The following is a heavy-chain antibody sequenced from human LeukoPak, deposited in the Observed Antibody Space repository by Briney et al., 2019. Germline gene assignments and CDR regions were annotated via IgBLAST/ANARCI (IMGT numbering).Heavy chain of an antibody. CDR3: ARRTAVVWKPPLHP. J-gene: IGHJ5*02. D-gene: IGHD4-23*01. Sequence: GGSLRLSCAASGFSFSSYAMHWVRQAPGKGLEWVALISYDGSNKYYVVSVKGRFTISRDNSKNTLYLQMNSLRAEDTAVYYYARRTAVVWKPPLHPWGQQTLVTDSS. CDR1: GFSFSSYA. CDR2: ISYDGSNK. V-gene: IGHV3-30*03.